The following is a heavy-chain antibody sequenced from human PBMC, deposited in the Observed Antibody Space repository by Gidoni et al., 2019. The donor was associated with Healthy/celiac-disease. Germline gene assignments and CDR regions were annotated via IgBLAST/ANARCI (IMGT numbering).Heavy chain of an antibody. CDR1: GFTFGDDA. D-gene: IGHD2-15*01. J-gene: IGHJ5*02. CDR3: TRAIHIDIVVVGHGWFDP. V-gene: IGHV3-49*03. Sequence: EVQLVESGGGLVQPGRSLRLSCTASGFTFGDDAMSGFRQAPGKGREWVGFIRSKAYGGTTEYAASVKGRFTISRDDSKSIAYLQMNSLKTEDTAVYYCTRAIHIDIVVVGHGWFDPWGQGTLVTVSS. CDR2: IRSKAYGGTT.